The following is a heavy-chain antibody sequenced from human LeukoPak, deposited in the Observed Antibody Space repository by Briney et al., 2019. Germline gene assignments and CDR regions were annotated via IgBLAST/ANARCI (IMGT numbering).Heavy chain of an antibody. J-gene: IGHJ3*02. CDR3: ARDQGLRASGWHLDRAFDI. V-gene: IGHV3-11*06. Sequence: GGSLRLSCAASGFTFSEYYMSWIRQAPGKGLEWVSYISSSSSYTNYADSVKGRFTISRDNAKNSLYLQMNSLRAEDTAVYYCARDQGLRASGWHLDRAFDIWGQGTMVTVSS. D-gene: IGHD6-19*01. CDR1: GFTFSEYY. CDR2: ISSSSSYT.